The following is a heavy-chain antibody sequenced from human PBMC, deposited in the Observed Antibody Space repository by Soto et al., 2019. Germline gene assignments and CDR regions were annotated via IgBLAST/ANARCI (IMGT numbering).Heavy chain of an antibody. CDR2: IYYSGST. CDR1: GGSISSSSYY. Sequence: KPSETLSLTCTVSGGSISSSSYYWGWIRQPPGKGLEWIGSIYYSGSTYYNPSLKSRVTISVDTSKNQFSLKLSSVTAADTAVYYCERICKGAEDRGGLDYWGQGTLVTVYS. D-gene: IGHD3-16*01. V-gene: IGHV4-39*01. J-gene: IGHJ4*02. CDR3: ERICKGAEDRGGLDY.